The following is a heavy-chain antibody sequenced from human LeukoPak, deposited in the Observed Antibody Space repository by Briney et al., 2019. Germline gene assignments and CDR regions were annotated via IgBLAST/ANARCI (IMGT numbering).Heavy chain of an antibody. D-gene: IGHD4-23*01. CDR1: GYSFIGYY. J-gene: IGHJ5*02. Sequence: ASVEVSCKASGYSFIGYYMHWVRQAPGQGLEWMGWINPRSGGTDFAQKFQGRVTMTSDTSISTAYMELSSLRSDDTAVYYCARRYNYGGNYEYFDPWGQGTLVTVSS. CDR2: INPRSGGT. V-gene: IGHV1-2*02. CDR3: ARRYNYGGNYEYFDP.